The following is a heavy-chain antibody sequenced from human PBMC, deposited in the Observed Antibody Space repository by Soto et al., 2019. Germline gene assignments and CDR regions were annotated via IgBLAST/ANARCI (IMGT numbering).Heavy chain of an antibody. CDR2: LNDRGDTT. D-gene: IGHD1-1*01. CDR1: GFTFSCFA. V-gene: IGHV3-23*01. J-gene: IGHJ4*02. CDR3: AKDATRTNAGYHFDY. Sequence: GGSLRLSCAASGFTFSCFAMGLVRQSPGKGLEWVSVLNDRGDTTYYTDSVKGRFTISRDNSKNTLYLQMNSLRAEDTAVYYCAKDATRTNAGYHFDYWGQGALVTVSS.